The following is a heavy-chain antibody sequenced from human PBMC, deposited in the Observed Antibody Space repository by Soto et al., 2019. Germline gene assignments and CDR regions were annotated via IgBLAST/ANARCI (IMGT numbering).Heavy chain of an antibody. Sequence: DVQLVESGGGLVQPGESLKLSCAVSGFTFSMYSMSWVRQAPGKGLEWVAKIPKKGDGDYLDSVKGRFIISRDNAKNSLYLQMNSLRGEDTAVYYCARVQLIPPAHDFFYGSDVWGQGATVTVSS. J-gene: IGHJ6*02. CDR1: GFTFSMYS. D-gene: IGHD2-2*02. CDR2: IPKKGDG. V-gene: IGHV3-7*03. CDR3: ARVQLIPPAHDFFYGSDV.